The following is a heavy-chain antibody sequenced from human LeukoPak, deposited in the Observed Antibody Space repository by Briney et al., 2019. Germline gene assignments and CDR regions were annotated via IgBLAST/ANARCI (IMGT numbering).Heavy chain of an antibody. CDR1: GYTFTSYD. D-gene: IGHD3-10*01. CDR3: ARVPYGSGSPYYYYMDV. J-gene: IGHJ6*03. V-gene: IGHV1-8*01. Sequence: GASVKVSCKASGYTFTSYDINWVRQATGQGLEWMGWMNPNSGNTGYAQKFQGRVTMTRNTSISTAYMELSSLRSEDTAVYYCARVPYGSGSPYYYYMDVWGKGTTVTISS. CDR2: MNPNSGNT.